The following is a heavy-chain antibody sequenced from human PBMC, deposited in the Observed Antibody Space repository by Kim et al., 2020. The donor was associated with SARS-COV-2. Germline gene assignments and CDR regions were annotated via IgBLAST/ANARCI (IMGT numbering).Heavy chain of an antibody. CDR1: GFTFSDYY. Sequence: GGSLRLSCAASGFTFSDYYMSWIRQAPGKGLEWVSYISSSSSYTNYADSVKGRFTISRDNAKNTLYLQMNSLRAEDTAGYYCASTQVCYNSHYYYGMDVWGQGTTVTVSS. D-gene: IGHD5-12*01. J-gene: IGHJ6*02. CDR2: ISSSSSYT. V-gene: IGHV3-11*03. CDR3: ASTQVCYNSHYYYGMDV.